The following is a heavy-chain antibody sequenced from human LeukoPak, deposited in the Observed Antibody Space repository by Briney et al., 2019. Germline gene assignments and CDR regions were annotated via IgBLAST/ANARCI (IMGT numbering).Heavy chain of an antibody. CDR3: ARDQTGVVTFGGVIVKGAFDI. Sequence: GFLRLSCAASGFTFSSYSMNWVRQAPGKGLEWVSSISSSSSYIYYADSVKGRFTISRDNAKNSLYLQMNSLRAEDTAVYYCARDQTGVVTFGGVIVKGAFDIWGQGTMVTVSS. J-gene: IGHJ3*02. V-gene: IGHV3-21*01. D-gene: IGHD3-16*02. CDR1: GFTFSSYS. CDR2: ISSSSSYI.